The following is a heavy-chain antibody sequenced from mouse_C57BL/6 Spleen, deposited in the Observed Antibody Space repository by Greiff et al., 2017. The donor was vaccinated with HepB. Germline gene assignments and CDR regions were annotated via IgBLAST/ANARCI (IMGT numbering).Heavy chain of an antibody. CDR3: AKREGHYYGSSYWYFDV. CDR2: IDPANGNT. CDR1: GFNIKNTY. V-gene: IGHV14-3*01. Sequence: EVQLQQSVAELVRPGASVKLSCTASGFNIKNTYMHWVKQRPEQGLEWIGRIDPANGNTKYAPKFQGKATITADTSSNTAYLQLSSLTSEDTAISYCAKREGHYYGSSYWYFDVWGTGTTVTVSS. D-gene: IGHD1-1*01. J-gene: IGHJ1*03.